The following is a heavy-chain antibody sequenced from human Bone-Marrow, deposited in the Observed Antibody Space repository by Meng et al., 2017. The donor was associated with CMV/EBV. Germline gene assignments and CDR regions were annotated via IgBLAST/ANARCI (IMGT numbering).Heavy chain of an antibody. J-gene: IGHJ6*02. CDR2: INHSGST. CDR1: GGSFSGYY. V-gene: IGHV4-34*01. D-gene: IGHD3-10*01. CDR3: ARDNVVWFGDPGGMDV. Sequence: SETLSLTCAVYGGSFSGYYWSWIRQPPGKGLEWIGEINHSGSTNYNPSLKSRVTISVDTSKNQFSLKLSSVTAADTAVYYCARDNVVWFGDPGGMDVLGQGTTVTVSS.